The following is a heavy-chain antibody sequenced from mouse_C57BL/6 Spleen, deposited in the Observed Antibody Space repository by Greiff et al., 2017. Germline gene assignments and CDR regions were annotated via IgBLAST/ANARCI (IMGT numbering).Heavy chain of an antibody. CDR2: IDPSDSYT. Sequence: VQLQQSGAELVRPGTSVKLSCKASGYTFTSYWMHWVKQRPGQGFEWIGVIDPSDSYTNYNQKFKGKATLTVDTSSSTAYMQLSSLTSEDSAVYYCANWDDYAMDYWGQGTSVTVSS. CDR1: GYTFTSYW. D-gene: IGHD4-1*02. V-gene: IGHV1-59*01. CDR3: ANWDDYAMDY. J-gene: IGHJ4*01.